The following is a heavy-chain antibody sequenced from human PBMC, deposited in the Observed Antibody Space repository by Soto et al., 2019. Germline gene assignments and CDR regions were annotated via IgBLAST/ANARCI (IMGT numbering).Heavy chain of an antibody. D-gene: IGHD6-13*01. Sequence: ASLRLSCAASGFTFRTSAMSWVRRAPGKGLGWVSGISSDDSTYYIASVRGRFTISRDNSKNTLYLQMNSLRAEDTAVYYCAKYDIAAGSYYYGMDVCGQGTTVTVSS. V-gene: IGHV3-23*01. CDR3: AKYDIAAGSYYYGMDV. CDR1: GFTFRTSA. CDR2: ISSDDST. J-gene: IGHJ6*02.